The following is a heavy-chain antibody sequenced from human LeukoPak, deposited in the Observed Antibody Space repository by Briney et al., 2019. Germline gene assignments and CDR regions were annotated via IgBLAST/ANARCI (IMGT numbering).Heavy chain of an antibody. CDR2: IYSGGST. Sequence: GGSLRLSCAASGFTFSSYAMSWVRQAPGKGLEWVSVIYSGGSTYYADSVKGRFTISRDNSKNTLYLQMNSLRAEDTAVYYCARGCRRFFNFDYWGQGTLVTVSS. CDR3: ARGCRRFFNFDY. V-gene: IGHV3-53*01. J-gene: IGHJ4*02. CDR1: GFTFSSYA. D-gene: IGHD3-3*01.